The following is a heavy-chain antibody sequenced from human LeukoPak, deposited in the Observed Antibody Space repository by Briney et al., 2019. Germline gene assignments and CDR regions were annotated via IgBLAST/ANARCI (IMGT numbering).Heavy chain of an antibody. V-gene: IGHV4-59*01. Sequence: SETLSLTCTVSGGSISDYYWNWLRQPPGKGLEWIGYIYYSGSATYNPSLKSRATMSVDTAKNQFSLKLRSVTAADTAVYYCARGDFCSSSNCYLRPMDVWGKGTTVTVSS. J-gene: IGHJ6*03. CDR2: IYYSGSA. CDR1: GGSISDYY. D-gene: IGHD2-2*01. CDR3: ARGDFCSSSNCYLRPMDV.